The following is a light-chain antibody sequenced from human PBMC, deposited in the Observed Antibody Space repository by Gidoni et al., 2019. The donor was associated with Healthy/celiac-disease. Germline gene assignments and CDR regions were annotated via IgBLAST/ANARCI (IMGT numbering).Light chain of an antibody. V-gene: IGKV3-15*01. CDR3: QQYNNWPPWT. J-gene: IGKJ2*02. Sequence: PATLSVSPGERATLSCRASQSVSSNLAWYQQKPGQAPRLLIYGASTRATGIPARFSGSGSGTEFTLTISSLQSEDFAVYYCQQYNNWPPWTFXQXTKLEIK. CDR2: GAS. CDR1: QSVSSN.